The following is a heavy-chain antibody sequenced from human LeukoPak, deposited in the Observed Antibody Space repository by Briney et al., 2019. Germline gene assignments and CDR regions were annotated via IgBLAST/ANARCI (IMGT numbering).Heavy chain of an antibody. Sequence: GGSLRLSCAASGFTFSSYAMSWVRQAPGKGLECVSAISGSGGSTYYADSVKGRFTISRDNSKNTLYLQMNSLRAEDTAVYYCRTGYYYGMDVWGQGTTVTVSS. V-gene: IGHV3-23*01. CDR3: RTGYYYGMDV. D-gene: IGHD6-6*01. CDR1: GFTFSSYA. J-gene: IGHJ6*02. CDR2: ISGSGGST.